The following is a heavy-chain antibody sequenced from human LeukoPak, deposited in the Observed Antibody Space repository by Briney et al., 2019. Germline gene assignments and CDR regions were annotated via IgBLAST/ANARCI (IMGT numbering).Heavy chain of an antibody. CDR1: GFTFTSFA. D-gene: IGHD3-22*01. CDR2: ISRSGVAK. V-gene: IGHV3-23*01. Sequence: GGSLRLSCAASGFTFTSFAMSWLRQSPGKGLEWVSTISRSGVAKYYANSVKGRFTISRDNSKNTVYVQMNSLRAEDTAIYYCAKHSHDGSAPYYEVQLDYWGQGTLVTVSS. CDR3: AKHSHDGSAPYYEVQLDY. J-gene: IGHJ4*02.